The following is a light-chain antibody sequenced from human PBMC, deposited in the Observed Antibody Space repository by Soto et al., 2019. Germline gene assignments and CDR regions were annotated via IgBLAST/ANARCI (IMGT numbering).Light chain of an antibody. CDR3: QHYGSSPLT. CDR1: QTVSSTY. CDR2: GAS. J-gene: IGKJ1*01. Sequence: EIVLTQSPGTLSLSPGERATLSCRASQTVSSTYLAWYQQKPGQAPRLLIYGASSRATGIPDRFSGSGSGTDFTLPISRLEPEDFAVYYCQHYGSSPLTFGQGTKVEI. V-gene: IGKV3-20*01.